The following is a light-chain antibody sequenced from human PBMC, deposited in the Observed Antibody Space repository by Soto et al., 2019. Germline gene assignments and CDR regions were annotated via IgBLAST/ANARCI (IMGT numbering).Light chain of an antibody. CDR1: NIGNKI. CDR3: QVWDSSINQVV. Sequence: SSELTQPPSMSLAPGQTTRITCGGDNIGNKIVNWSQQKPGQAPMVVVRDDANRPSGIPERFSGSNSGDTATLTIRRVEAGDEADYYCQVWDSSINQVVFGGGTKVTVL. V-gene: IGLV3-21*02. CDR2: DDA. J-gene: IGLJ3*02.